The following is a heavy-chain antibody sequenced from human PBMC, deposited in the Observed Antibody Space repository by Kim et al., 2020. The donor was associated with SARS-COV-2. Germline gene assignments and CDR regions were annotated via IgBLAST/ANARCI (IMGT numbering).Heavy chain of an antibody. D-gene: IGHD6-6*01. V-gene: IGHV4-34*01. Sequence: YISSLKSLVTISVDTSKNQFTLKLSSVAAADTAVYYCARGLSYSSSSFDYWGQGTLVTVSS. CDR3: ARGLSYSSSSFDY. J-gene: IGHJ4*02.